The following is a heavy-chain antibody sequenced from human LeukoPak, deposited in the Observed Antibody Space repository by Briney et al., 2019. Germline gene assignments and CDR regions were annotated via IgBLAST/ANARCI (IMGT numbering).Heavy chain of an antibody. Sequence: GGSLTLSCAASGFTFSSYLMSWVRQAPGKGLEWVANIKQDGSEKYYVDSVKGRFTISRDNAKNSLYLQMNSLRAEDTAVYYCARDSGITIFGVVTAPDYWGQGTLVTVSS. V-gene: IGHV3-7*01. D-gene: IGHD3-3*01. CDR3: ARDSGITIFGVVTAPDY. CDR1: GFTFSSYL. CDR2: IKQDGSEK. J-gene: IGHJ4*02.